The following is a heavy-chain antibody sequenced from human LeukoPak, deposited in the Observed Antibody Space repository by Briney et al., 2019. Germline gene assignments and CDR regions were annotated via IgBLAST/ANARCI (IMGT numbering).Heavy chain of an antibody. J-gene: IGHJ4*02. CDR1: GFTFSSYA. V-gene: IGHV3-30-3*01. CDR2: ISYDGSNK. CDR3: AKDKGALSAAALDS. Sequence: GGSLRLSCAASGFTFSSYAMHWVRQAPGKGLEWVAVISYDGSNKYYADSVKGRFTISRDNSKNTLYLQMNSLRPEDTAVYYCAKDKGALSAAALDSWGQGTLVTVSS. D-gene: IGHD6-13*01.